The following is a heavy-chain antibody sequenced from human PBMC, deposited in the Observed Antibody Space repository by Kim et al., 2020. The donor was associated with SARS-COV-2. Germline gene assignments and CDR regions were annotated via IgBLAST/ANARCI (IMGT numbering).Heavy chain of an antibody. J-gene: IGHJ6*01. CDR1: GFTVSSNY. V-gene: IGHV3-66*04. Sequence: GGSLRLSCAASGFTVSSNYMSWVRQAPGKGLEWVSAIYSGGSTYYADSVKGRFTISRDNSKNTLYLQMSSLRAEDTAVYYCARPNPTSLAGTTSVDYYY. CDR2: IYSGGST. D-gene: IGHD1-7*01. CDR3: ARPNPTSLAGTTSVDYYY.